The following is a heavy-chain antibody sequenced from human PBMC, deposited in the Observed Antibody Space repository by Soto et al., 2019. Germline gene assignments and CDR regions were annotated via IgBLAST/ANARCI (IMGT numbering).Heavy chain of an antibody. V-gene: IGHV3-53*01. CDR3: ARANRNGSDFWSGYLMSYYFDY. CDR1: GFNVSSNY. D-gene: IGHD3-3*01. J-gene: IGHJ4*02. Sequence: PGGSLRLSCAASGFNVSSNYMSWVRQAPGKGLEWVSVIYSGGSTYYADSVKGRFTISRDNSKNTLYLQMNRLRAEETAVYYCARANRNGSDFWSGYLMSYYFDYWGQGTLVTVSS. CDR2: IYSGGST.